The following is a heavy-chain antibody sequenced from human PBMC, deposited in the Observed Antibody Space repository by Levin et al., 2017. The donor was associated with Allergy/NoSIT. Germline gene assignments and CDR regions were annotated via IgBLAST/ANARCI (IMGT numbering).Heavy chain of an antibody. J-gene: IGHJ4*02. CDR2: IYYSGST. Sequence: SETLSLTCTVSGGSISSYYWSWIRQPPGKGLEWIGYIYYSGSTNYNPSLKSRVTISVDTSKNQFSLKLSSVTAADTAVYYCARDRGGITGTTDDHYFDYWGQGTLVTVSS. CDR1: GGSISSYY. D-gene: IGHD1-7*01. V-gene: IGHV4-59*01. CDR3: ARDRGGITGTTDDHYFDY.